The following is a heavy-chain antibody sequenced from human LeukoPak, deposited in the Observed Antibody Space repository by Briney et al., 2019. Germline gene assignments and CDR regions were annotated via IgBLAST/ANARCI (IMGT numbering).Heavy chain of an antibody. V-gene: IGHV3-53*01. D-gene: IGHD4-17*01. CDR3: ARFQLRNAFDI. CDR2: IYSGGST. J-gene: IGHJ3*02. CDR1: GFTASSNY. Sequence: GGSLRLSCAASGFTASSNYMSWVRQAPGKGLEWVSVIYSGGSTYYADSVKGRFTISRDNSKNTLYLQMNSLRAEDTAVYYCARFQLRNAFDIWGQGTMVTVSS.